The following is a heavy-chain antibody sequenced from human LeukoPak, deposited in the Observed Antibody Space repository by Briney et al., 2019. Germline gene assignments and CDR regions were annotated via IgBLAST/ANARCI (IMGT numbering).Heavy chain of an antibody. CDR1: GFTLSNAW. CDR3: TTGYYDSSGYSY. CDR2: IKSKTDGGTT. D-gene: IGHD3-22*01. V-gene: IGHV3-15*01. J-gene: IGHJ4*02. Sequence: GGSLRLSCAASGFTLSNAWMSWVRQAPGKGLEWVGRIKSKTDGGTTDYAAPVKGRFTISRDDSKNTLYLQMNSLKTEDTAVYYCTTGYYDSSGYSYWGQGTLVTVSS.